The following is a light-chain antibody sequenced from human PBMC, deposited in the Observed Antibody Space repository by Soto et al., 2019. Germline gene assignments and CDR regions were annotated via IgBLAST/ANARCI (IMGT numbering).Light chain of an antibody. CDR1: ESISRDY. V-gene: IGKV3-20*01. CDR3: QQYVTSPAIT. Sequence: EIVLTQSPGTLSLSPGQRATLSCRASESISRDYLAWYQQRLGQAPRLLIYGASSGATGIPDRFSGSGSGTDFTLTISRLEPEDFAVYYCQQYVTSPAITFGQGTRLEIK. J-gene: IGKJ5*01. CDR2: GAS.